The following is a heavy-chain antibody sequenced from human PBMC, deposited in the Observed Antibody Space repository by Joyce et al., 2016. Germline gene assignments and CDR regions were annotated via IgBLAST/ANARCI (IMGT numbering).Heavy chain of an antibody. J-gene: IGHJ4*02. CDR1: GFTFSTSG. V-gene: IGHV3-30*18. CDR3: AKWGLYGSGSYWADY. D-gene: IGHD3-10*01. Sequence: QVQLVESGGGVVQPGRSLRLSCGTSGFTFSTSGMHWVRQAPGKGLEWLTFISYDGSKKDYADSVKGRFTISRDNSKNTLYLLMDSLRPEDTAVYYCAKWGLYGSGSYWADYWGQGTLVTVSS. CDR2: ISYDGSKK.